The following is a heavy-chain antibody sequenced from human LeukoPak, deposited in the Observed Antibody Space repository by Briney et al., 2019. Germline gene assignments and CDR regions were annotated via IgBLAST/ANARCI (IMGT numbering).Heavy chain of an antibody. V-gene: IGHV4-59*08. CDR3: ARHFRGDFSIAAAGYFDY. CDR2: IYYSGST. CDR1: GGSISSYY. J-gene: IGHJ4*02. Sequence: SETLSLTCTVSGGSISSYYWSWIRQPPGKGLEWIGYIYYSGSTNYNPSLKSRVTISVDTSKNQFSLKLSSVTAADTAVYYCARHFRGDFSIAAAGYFDYWGQGTLVTVSS. D-gene: IGHD6-13*01.